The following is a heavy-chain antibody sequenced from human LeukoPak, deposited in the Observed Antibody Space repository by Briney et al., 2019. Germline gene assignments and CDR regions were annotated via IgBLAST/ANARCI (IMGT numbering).Heavy chain of an antibody. CDR1: GGSISSSSYY. D-gene: IGHD3-3*01. CDR3: ARGPGNEVFGVALTPPFDY. J-gene: IGHJ4*02. CDR2: INHSGST. V-gene: IGHV4-39*07. Sequence: SETLSLTCTVSGGSISSSSYYWGWIRQPPGKGLEWIGEINHSGSTNYNPSLKSRVTISVDTSKNQFSLKLSSVTAADTAVYYCARGPGNEVFGVALTPPFDYWGQGTLVTVSS.